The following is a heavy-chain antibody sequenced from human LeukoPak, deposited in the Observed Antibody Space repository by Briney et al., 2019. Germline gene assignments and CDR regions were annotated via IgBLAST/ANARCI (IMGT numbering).Heavy chain of an antibody. CDR3: ARTRDGYNSWYFDL. CDR2: IYCSGST. J-gene: IGHJ2*01. V-gene: IGHV4-59*01. Sequence: SETLSPTCTVSGGSISSYYWSWIRQPPGKGLEWIGYIYCSGSTNYNPSLKSRVTISVDTSKNQFSLKLSSVTAADTAVYYCARTRDGYNSWYFDLWGRGTLVTVSS. D-gene: IGHD5-24*01. CDR1: GGSISSYY.